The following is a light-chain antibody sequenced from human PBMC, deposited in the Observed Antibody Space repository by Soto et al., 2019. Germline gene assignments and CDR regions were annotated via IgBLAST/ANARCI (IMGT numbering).Light chain of an antibody. CDR2: GAS. Sequence: IVLTQSPASLSLSPGERATLSCTASQSVDSYLVWYQQKPGQAPRLLIFGASNRATGVPARFSGSGSGTDFTLTINSLEPDDFAVYYCQQFSSYPLTFGGGTKVDIK. J-gene: IGKJ4*01. CDR3: QQFSSYPLT. CDR1: QSVDSY. V-gene: IGKV3-11*01.